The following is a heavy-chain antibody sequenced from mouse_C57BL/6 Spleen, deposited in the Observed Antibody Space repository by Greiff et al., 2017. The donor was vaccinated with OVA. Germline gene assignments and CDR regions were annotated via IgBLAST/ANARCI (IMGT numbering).Heavy chain of an antibody. D-gene: IGHD2-2*01. CDR1: GYAFSSSW. CDR3: ARGYGYDGLYYAMDY. J-gene: IGHJ4*01. Sequence: QVQLKESGPELVKPGASVKISCKASGYAFSSSWMNWVKQRPGKGLEWIGRIYPGDGDTNYNGKFKGKATLTADKSSSTAYMQLSSLTSEDSAVYFCARGYGYDGLYYAMDYWGQGTSVTVSS. V-gene: IGHV1-82*01. CDR2: IYPGDGDT.